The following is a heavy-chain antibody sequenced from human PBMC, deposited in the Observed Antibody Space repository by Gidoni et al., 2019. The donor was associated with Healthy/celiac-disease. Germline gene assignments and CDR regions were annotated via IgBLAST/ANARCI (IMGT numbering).Heavy chain of an antibody. D-gene: IGHD5-12*01. J-gene: IGHJ6*02. CDR3: ARWGEGGYDLSYYSGMDV. Sequence: EVQLVESGGGLVKPGGSLRLSCAASGFTFSSYSMNWVRQAPGKGLEWVSSISSSSSYIYYADSVTGRFTISRDNAKNSLYLQMNSLRAEDTAVYYCARWGEGGYDLSYYSGMDVWGQGTTVTVSS. V-gene: IGHV3-21*01. CDR1: GFTFSSYS. CDR2: ISSSSSYI.